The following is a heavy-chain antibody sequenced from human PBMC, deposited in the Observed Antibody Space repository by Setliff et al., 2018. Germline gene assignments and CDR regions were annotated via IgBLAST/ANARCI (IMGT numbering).Heavy chain of an antibody. D-gene: IGHD6-13*01. Sequence: GGSVKVSCKASGGTFSSYAISWVRQAPGQGLEWMGIINPSGGSTSYAQKFQGRVTMTRDTSTSTVYMELSSLRSEDTAVYYCARDPRIAAAGGFDPWGQGTLVTVSS. CDR2: INPSGGST. CDR1: GGTFSSYA. J-gene: IGHJ5*02. CDR3: ARDPRIAAAGGFDP. V-gene: IGHV1-46*01.